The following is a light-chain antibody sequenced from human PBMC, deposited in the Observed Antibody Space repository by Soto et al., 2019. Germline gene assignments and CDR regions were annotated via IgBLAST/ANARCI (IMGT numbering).Light chain of an antibody. V-gene: IGLV2-8*01. Sequence: QSALTQPPSASGSPGQSVTISCTGTSSDVGGYNYVSWYQQYPGRAPKLMIYEVTKRPSGVPDRFSGSKSGNTASLTVSGLQAEDESDYYCSSYAASNNFYFVFGGGTKLTFL. CDR2: EVT. J-gene: IGLJ3*02. CDR1: SSDVGGYNY. CDR3: SSYAASNNFYFV.